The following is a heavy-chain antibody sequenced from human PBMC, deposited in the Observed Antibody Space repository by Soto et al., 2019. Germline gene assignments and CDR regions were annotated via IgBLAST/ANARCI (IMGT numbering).Heavy chain of an antibody. CDR3: ARDRYSYYDFWSGSLPYYYYGMDV. J-gene: IGHJ6*02. Sequence: EVQLVESGGGLVQPGGALRLSCAASGFTFSSYWMSWVRQAPGKGLEWVANIKKDGSEKYYVDSVKGRFTISRDNAKNSLYLQRNSLRAEDTAVYYCARDRYSYYDFWSGSLPYYYYGMDVWGQGTTVTVSS. V-gene: IGHV3-7*01. CDR2: IKKDGSEK. CDR1: GFTFSSYW. D-gene: IGHD3-3*01.